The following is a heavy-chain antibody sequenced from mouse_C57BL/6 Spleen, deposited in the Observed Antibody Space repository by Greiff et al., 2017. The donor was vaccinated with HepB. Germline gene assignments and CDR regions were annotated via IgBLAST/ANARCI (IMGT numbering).Heavy chain of an antibody. CDR2: IDPSDSET. Sequence: QVQLQQPGAELVRPGSSVKLSCKASGYTFTSYWMHWVKQRPIQGLEWIGNIDPSDSETHYNQKFKDKATLTVDKSSSTAYMQLSSLTSEDSAVYYCARGGLSGYFDHWGQGTTLTVSS. CDR1: GYTFTSYW. J-gene: IGHJ2*01. CDR3: ARGGLSGYFDH. V-gene: IGHV1-52*01. D-gene: IGHD3-2*02.